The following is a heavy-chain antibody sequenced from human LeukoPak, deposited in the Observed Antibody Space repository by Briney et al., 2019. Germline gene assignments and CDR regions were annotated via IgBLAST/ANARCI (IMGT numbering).Heavy chain of an antibody. J-gene: IGHJ4*02. CDR3: ARDMDPTLTYYFDY. Sequence: GGSLRLSCAASGFTFSSYEMNWVRQAPGEGLEWVSYISSSGSTIYYADSVKGRFTISRDNAKNSLYLQMNSLRAEDTAVYYCARDMDPTLTYYFDYWGQGTLVTVSS. CDR2: ISSSGSTI. D-gene: IGHD4/OR15-4a*01. CDR1: GFTFSSYE. V-gene: IGHV3-48*03.